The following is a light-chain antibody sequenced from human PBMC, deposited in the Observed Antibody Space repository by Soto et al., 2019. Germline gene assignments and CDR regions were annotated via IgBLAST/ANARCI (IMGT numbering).Light chain of an antibody. CDR1: SGSIASGY. CDR2: EDN. Sequence: MLTQPHSVSESPGKTVTISCTGSSGSIASGYVQWYQQRPGSAPTTLIYEDNQRPAGVPDRFSGSIDSSSNSASLTISGLRPEDEADYYCQSSDGNNMVFGGGTKVTVL. V-gene: IGLV6-57*02. J-gene: IGLJ2*01. CDR3: QSSDGNNMV.